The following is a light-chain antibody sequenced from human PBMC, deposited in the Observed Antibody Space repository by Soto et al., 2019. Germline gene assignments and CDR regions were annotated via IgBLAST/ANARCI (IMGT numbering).Light chain of an antibody. CDR1: QSVSNNY. V-gene: IGKV3-20*01. Sequence: EVVLTQSPGTLSLSPGERATLSCRASQSVSNNYLAWYQQKPGQAPRLLIYAASSRATGIPDRFSGSGSGTDFTLTISRLEPEDFAVYYCQHYGNSPPSVTFGPGTKVDIK. CDR3: QHYGNSPPSVT. J-gene: IGKJ3*01. CDR2: AAS.